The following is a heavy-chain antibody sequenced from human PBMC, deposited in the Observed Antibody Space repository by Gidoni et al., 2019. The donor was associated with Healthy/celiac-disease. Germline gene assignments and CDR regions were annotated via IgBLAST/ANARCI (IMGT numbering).Heavy chain of an antibody. CDR2: ISGSGGST. CDR3: AKAKPLFDY. Sequence: VSAISGSGGSTYYADSVKGRFTISRDNSKNTLYLQMNSLRAEDTAVYYCAKAKPLFDYWGQGTLVTVSS. V-gene: IGHV3-23*01. J-gene: IGHJ4*02.